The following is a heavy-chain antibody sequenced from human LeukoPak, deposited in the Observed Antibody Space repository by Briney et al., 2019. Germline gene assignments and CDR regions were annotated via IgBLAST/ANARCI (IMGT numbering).Heavy chain of an antibody. Sequence: SETLSLTCTVSGYSISSGYYWGWIRQPPGKGLEWIGSIYHSGSTYYNPSLKSRVTISVDTSKNQFSLKLSSVTAADTAVYYCARDVRYYGSGEFDYWGQGTLVTVSS. CDR2: IYHSGST. CDR3: ARDVRYYGSGEFDY. CDR1: GYSISSGYY. V-gene: IGHV4-38-2*02. D-gene: IGHD3-10*01. J-gene: IGHJ4*02.